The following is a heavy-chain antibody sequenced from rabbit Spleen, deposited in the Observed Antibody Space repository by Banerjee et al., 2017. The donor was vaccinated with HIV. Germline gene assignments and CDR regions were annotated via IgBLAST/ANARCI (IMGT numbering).Heavy chain of an antibody. CDR3: ARGGGL. CDR2: IDPVFGSA. CDR1: GIDFSSYYY. V-gene: IGHV1S43*01. J-gene: IGHJ4*01. Sequence: QEQLVESGGGLVQPGASLTLTCTASGIDFSSYYYMSWVRQAPGKGLEWIGYIDPVFGSAYYASWVNGRFSISRENTQNTVSLQLNSLTAADTATYFCARGGGLWGPGTLVTVS.